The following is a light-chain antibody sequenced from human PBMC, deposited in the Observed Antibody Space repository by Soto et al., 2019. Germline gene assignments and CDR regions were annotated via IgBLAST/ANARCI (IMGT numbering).Light chain of an antibody. CDR1: QGISSF. CDR2: AAY. CDR3: EQLNSYPLT. J-gene: IGKJ4*01. V-gene: IGKV1-9*01. Sequence: DIQLTQSPSFLSASVGDRVTITCRTSQGISSFLAWYQQKPGKAPKLLIYAAYTLQSGVPSRFSGSGSGTEFTLTVSSVQPEDVATYFCEQLNSYPLTFGGGTKVEI.